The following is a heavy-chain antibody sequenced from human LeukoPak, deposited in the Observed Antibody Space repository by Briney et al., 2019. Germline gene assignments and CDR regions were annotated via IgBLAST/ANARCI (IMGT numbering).Heavy chain of an antibody. CDR3: AKDTLTSGSYYGYYYYYGMDV. J-gene: IGHJ6*02. CDR2: ISWNSGSI. CDR1: GFTFDDYA. Sequence: GGSLRLSCAASGFTFDDYAMHWVRQAPGKGLEWVSGISWNSGSIGYVDSVKGRFTISRDNAKNSLYLQMNSLRAEDTALYYCAKDTLTSGSYYGYYYYYGMDVWGQGTTVTVSS. D-gene: IGHD3-10*01. V-gene: IGHV3-9*01.